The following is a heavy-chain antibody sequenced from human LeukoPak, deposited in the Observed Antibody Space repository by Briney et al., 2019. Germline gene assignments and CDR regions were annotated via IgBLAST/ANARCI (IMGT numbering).Heavy chain of an antibody. CDR1: EFTFSTYS. J-gene: IGHJ4*02. D-gene: IGHD3-22*01. V-gene: IGHV3-48*01. Sequence: TGGSLRLSCAASEFTFSTYSMNWVRQAPGKGLEWVSYISSSSSTIYYADSVKGRFTISRDNAKNSLYLQMNSLRAEDTAVYYCARGSTHYDSSGQVPFDYWGQGTLVTVSS. CDR2: ISSSSSTI. CDR3: ARGSTHYDSSGQVPFDY.